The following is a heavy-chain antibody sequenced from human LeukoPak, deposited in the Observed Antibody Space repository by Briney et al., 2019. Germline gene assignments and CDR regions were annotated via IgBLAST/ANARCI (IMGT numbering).Heavy chain of an antibody. CDR2: ISGSGGST. CDR1: GFTFSSYA. D-gene: IGHD6-19*01. Sequence: GGSLRLSCAASGFTFSSYAMSWVRQAPGKGLEWVSAISGSGGSTYYADSVKGRFTISRDNAKNSLYLQMNSLRAEDTAVYYCARIAVVGVDYWGQGTLVTVSS. CDR3: ARIAVVGVDY. V-gene: IGHV3-23*01. J-gene: IGHJ4*02.